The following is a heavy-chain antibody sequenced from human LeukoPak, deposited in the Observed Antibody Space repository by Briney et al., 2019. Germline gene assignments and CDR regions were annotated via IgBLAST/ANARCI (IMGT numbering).Heavy chain of an antibody. J-gene: IGHJ4*02. Sequence: GGSLRLSCAASGFTFSSYSMNWVRQAPGKGLEWVSSISSSSSYIYYADSVKGRFTISRDNAKNSLYLQMNSLRAEDTAVYYCARLFRDYDILTDFHYWGQGTLVTVSS. CDR3: ARLFRDYDILTDFHY. CDR2: ISSSSSYI. D-gene: IGHD3-9*01. CDR1: GFTFSSYS. V-gene: IGHV3-21*01.